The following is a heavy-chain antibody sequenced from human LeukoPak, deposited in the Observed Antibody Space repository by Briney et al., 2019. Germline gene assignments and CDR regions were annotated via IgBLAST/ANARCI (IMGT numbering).Heavy chain of an antibody. J-gene: IGHJ4*02. D-gene: IGHD6-6*01. CDR1: GYTFTSYD. Sequence: GASVKVSCKASGYTFTSYDVNWVRQATGQGLEWMGWVNPNSGNTAYAQNFQGRVTMTSDTSMNTAYMELSSLRSEDTAVYYCARGAWTSSFDYWGQGTLVTVSS. CDR3: ARGAWTSSFDY. CDR2: VNPNSGNT. V-gene: IGHV1-8*01.